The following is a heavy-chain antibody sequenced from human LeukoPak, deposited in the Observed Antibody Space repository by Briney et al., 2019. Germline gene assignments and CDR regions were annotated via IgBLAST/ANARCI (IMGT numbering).Heavy chain of an antibody. V-gene: IGHV1-69*13. CDR2: IIPIFGTA. Sequence: SVKVSCKASGGTFSSYAISWVRQAPGQGLEWMGGIIPIFGTANYAQKFQGRVTITADESTSTAYMELSSLRSEDAAVYYCARLPLRSVAVGYYGMDVWGQGTTVTVSS. CDR3: ARLPLRSVAVGYYGMDV. CDR1: GGTFSSYA. J-gene: IGHJ6*02. D-gene: IGHD6-6*01.